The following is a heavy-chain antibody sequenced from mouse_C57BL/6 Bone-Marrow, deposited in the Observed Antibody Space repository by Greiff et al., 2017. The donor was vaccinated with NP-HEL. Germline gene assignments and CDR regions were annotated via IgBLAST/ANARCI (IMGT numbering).Heavy chain of an antibody. CDR2: IYPRDGST. CDR1: GYTFTSYD. Sequence: QVQLQQSGPELVKPGASVKLSCKASGYTFTSYDINWVKQRPGQGLEWIGWIYPRDGSTTYNEKFKGKATLTVDTSSSTAYMELHSLTSEDSAVYFCARRRTAGYFDVWGTGTTVTVSS. V-gene: IGHV1-85*01. J-gene: IGHJ1*03. CDR3: ARRRTAGYFDV. D-gene: IGHD6-1*01.